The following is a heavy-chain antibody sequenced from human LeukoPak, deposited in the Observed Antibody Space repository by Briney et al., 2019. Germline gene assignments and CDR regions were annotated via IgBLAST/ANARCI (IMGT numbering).Heavy chain of an antibody. V-gene: IGHV3-23*01. Sequence: GGSLRLSCTASGFTFSSYAMSWVRQAPGKGLEWVSSISGGGDSTFYADAVKGRFTISRDNSKNTLYLQLNSLRADDTALYYCTKSRALIAAAYFDYRGQGTLVTVSS. CDR3: TKSRALIAAAYFDY. D-gene: IGHD6-13*01. J-gene: IGHJ4*02. CDR1: GFTFSSYA. CDR2: ISGGGDST.